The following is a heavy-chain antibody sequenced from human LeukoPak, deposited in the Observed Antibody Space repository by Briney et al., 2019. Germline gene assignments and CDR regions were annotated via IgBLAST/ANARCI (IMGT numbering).Heavy chain of an antibody. CDR1: GGSFSGYY. CDR2: INRSGST. D-gene: IGHD4-11*01. Sequence: SETLSLTCAVYGGSFSGYYWSWIRQPPGKGLEWIGEINRSGSTNYNPSLKSRVTISVDTSKNQFSLKLSSVTAADTAVYYCARGRYSNYENWFDPWGQGTLVTVSS. V-gene: IGHV4-34*01. J-gene: IGHJ5*02. CDR3: ARGRYSNYENWFDP.